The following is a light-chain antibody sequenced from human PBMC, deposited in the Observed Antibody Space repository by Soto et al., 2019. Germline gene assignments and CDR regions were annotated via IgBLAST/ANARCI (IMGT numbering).Light chain of an antibody. CDR2: DVT. Sequence: QSVLTQPASVSGSPGQSITISCTGTSSDVGGYNYVSWYQQHPGEAPKLMIYDVTNRPSGVSNRFSGSKSGNTASLTISGLQAEDEADYYCSSSTSSTTLVVFGGGTKLTVL. CDR3: SSSTSSTTLVV. V-gene: IGLV2-14*03. CDR1: SSDVGGYNY. J-gene: IGLJ2*01.